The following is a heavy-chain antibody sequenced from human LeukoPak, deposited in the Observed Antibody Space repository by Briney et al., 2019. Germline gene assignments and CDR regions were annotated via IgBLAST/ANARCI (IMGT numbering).Heavy chain of an antibody. V-gene: IGHV1-18*01. CDR1: GYTFTSYG. CDR2: ISAYNGNT. CDR3: ARRRSESGWYGGLYYYYGMDV. Sequence: GASVKVSCKASGYTFTSYGISWVRQAPGQGLEWMGWISAYNGNTNYAQKLQGRVTMTTDTSTSTAYMELRSLRSDDTAVYYCARRRSESGWYGGLYYYYGMDVWGQGTTVTVSS. D-gene: IGHD6-19*01. J-gene: IGHJ6*02.